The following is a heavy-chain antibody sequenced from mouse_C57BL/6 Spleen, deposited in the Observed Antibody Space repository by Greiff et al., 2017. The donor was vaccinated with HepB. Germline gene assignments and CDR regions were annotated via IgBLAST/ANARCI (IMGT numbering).Heavy chain of an antibody. D-gene: IGHD1-1*01. J-gene: IGHJ2*01. CDR2: IYPGDGDT. CDR3: ATTVVAPWYFDY. CDR1: GYAFSSYW. V-gene: IGHV1-80*01. Sequence: VQLQQSGAELVKPGASVKISCKASGYAFSSYWMNWVKQRPGKGLEWIGQIYPGDGDTNYNGKFKGKATLTADKSSSTAYMQLSSLTSDDSAVYFCATTVVAPWYFDYWGQGTTLTVSS.